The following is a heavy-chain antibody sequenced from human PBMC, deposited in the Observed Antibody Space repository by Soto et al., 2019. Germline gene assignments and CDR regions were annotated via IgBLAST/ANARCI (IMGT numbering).Heavy chain of an antibody. CDR2: ISGSGGST. CDR3: ARRTVGWYFDL. D-gene: IGHD4-17*01. V-gene: IGHV3-23*01. J-gene: IGHJ2*01. CDR1: GFTFSIYA. Sequence: EVQLLESGGGLVQPGGSLRLSCAASGFTFSIYAMNWVRQAPGKGLEWVSVISGSGGSTYYADSVKGRFTISRDNSKNTLYLQMNSVRAEDTAVYYCARRTVGWYFDLWGRGTLVTVSS.